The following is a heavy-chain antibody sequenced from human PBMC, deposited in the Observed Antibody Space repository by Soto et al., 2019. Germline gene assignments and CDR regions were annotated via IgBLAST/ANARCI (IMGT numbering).Heavy chain of an antibody. Sequence: EVQLVETGGGLIQPGGSLRLSCAASGFTVSSNYMSWVRQAPGKGLVWVSVIYSGGSTYYADSVKGRFTISRDNSKNTLYLQMNSLRAEDTAVYYCARDLVVGGWYSSIWNNWYFDLWGRGTMVTVSS. CDR1: GFTVSSNY. V-gene: IGHV3-53*02. CDR2: IYSGGST. D-gene: IGHD6-13*01. CDR3: ARDLVVGGWYSSIWNNWYFDL. J-gene: IGHJ2*01.